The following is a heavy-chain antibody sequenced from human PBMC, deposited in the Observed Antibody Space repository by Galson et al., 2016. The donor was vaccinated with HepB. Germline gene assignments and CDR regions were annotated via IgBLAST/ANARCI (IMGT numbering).Heavy chain of an antibody. Sequence: QSGAEVKKPGESLTISCKGSGYSFPTYWIAWVRQMPGKGLEWMGIIYPGDSDTRYSPSLQGQVTFSADKSLNTASLQWSSLKASDTGIYYCARGTYGTGSYLVGMDVWGQGTTVTVSS. CDR3: ARGTYGTGSYLVGMDV. J-gene: IGHJ6*02. D-gene: IGHD3-10*01. CDR2: IYPGDSDT. V-gene: IGHV5-51*01. CDR1: GYSFPTYW.